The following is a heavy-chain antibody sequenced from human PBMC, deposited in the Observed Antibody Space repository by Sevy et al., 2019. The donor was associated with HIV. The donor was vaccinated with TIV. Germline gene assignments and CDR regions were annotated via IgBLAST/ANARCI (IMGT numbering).Heavy chain of an antibody. V-gene: IGHV3-66*01. CDR2: IYSDGRT. CDR1: GLSVSDNY. CDR3: ARDRYYDASGYYYYYYGMDV. D-gene: IGHD3-22*01. J-gene: IGHJ6*02. Sequence: GGCLRLSCAASGLSVSDNYMNCVRQAPGKGLELVSVIYSDGRTYYPDSVKGRFSISRDNSKNTLYLHMKSLRPEDTAVYYCARDRYYDASGYYYYYYGMDVWGQGTTVTVS.